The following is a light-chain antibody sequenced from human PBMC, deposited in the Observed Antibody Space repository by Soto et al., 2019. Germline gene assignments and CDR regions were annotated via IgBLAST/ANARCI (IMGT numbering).Light chain of an antibody. V-gene: IGKV3-20*01. J-gene: IGKJ5*01. CDR2: GAA. Sequence: VLTQSPGSVCLSTGQRATLAFWASQSVRSTYVTYSHQKPGQPPRLLIYGAAIWATGMPDRFSGGGSGTDFTLTITSLEPEDVATYYCQHRSSSPVSFGQGTRLEIK. CDR1: QSVRSTY. CDR3: QHRSSSPVS.